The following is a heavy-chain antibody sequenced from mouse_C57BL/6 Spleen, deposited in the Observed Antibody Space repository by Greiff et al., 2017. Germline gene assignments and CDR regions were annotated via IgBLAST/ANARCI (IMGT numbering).Heavy chain of an antibody. CDR1: GYTFTSYG. J-gene: IGHJ2*01. Sequence: VQLQQSGAELARPGASVKLSCKASGYTFTSYGISWVKQRTGQGLEWIGEIYPRSGNTYYNEKFKGKATLTADKSSSTAYMELRSLTSEDAAVXFCARDYDEGGYFDYWGQGTTLTVAS. V-gene: IGHV1-81*01. CDR2: IYPRSGNT. CDR3: ARDYDEGGYFDY. D-gene: IGHD2-4*01.